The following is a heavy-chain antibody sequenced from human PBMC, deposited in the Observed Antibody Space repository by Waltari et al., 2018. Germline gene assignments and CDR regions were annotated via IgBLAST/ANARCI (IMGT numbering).Heavy chain of an antibody. CDR1: PGSIRSFY. J-gene: IGHJ5*02. CDR2: IYHSGIT. V-gene: IGHV4-59*08. CDR3: ARPAPPYSNAAYGGWSDP. Sequence: QVQLQESGPGLVKPSETLSLTCTVSPGSIRSFYWSWIRLPPGKGLGCIGYIYHSGITSYNPSLKSRVTIGVDTSKNQFSLQMRSVTAADTAVYYCARPAPPYSNAAYGGWSDPWGQGTLVTVSS. D-gene: IGHD4-4*01.